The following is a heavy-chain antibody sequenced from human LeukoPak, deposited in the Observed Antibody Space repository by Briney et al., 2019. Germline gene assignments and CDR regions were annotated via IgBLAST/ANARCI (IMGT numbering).Heavy chain of an antibody. CDR2: INWNGGSP. D-gene: IGHD3-10*01. V-gene: IGHV3-20*04. J-gene: IGHJ6*03. CDR1: GLTFDDYG. CDR3: ARGVEGWGIYYYYYYYYMDV. Sequence: PGGSLRLACAASGLTFDDYGIGCARQTPGRGLEWASGINWNGGSPRYAHSLKGRFTISRDNANNYLYLQMNSLRAEDMALYYCARGVEGWGIYYYYYYYYMDVWGKGTTVTVSS.